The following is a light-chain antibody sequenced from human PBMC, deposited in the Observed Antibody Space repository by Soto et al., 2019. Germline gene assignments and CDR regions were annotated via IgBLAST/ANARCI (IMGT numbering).Light chain of an antibody. CDR2: GAT. Sequence: EIVLTQSPGTLSLSPGERATLSCRASQSVSSSYLAWYQQKPGQAPRLLIYGATSRATGIPHRFSGSGSGTDFTLTISRLEPEDFEVYYCQQYCSSTRTFGQGTRLEIK. J-gene: IGKJ5*01. V-gene: IGKV3-20*01. CDR1: QSVSSSY. CDR3: QQYCSSTRT.